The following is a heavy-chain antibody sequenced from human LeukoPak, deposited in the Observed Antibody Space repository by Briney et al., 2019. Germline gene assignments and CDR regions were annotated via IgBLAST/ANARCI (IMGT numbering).Heavy chain of an antibody. Sequence: PSETLSLTCTVSGVSISNYYWSWIRQSPGMGLEWIGHIYISGSTNYNPSLKSRATMSVDTSKSRVSLTLSSVTAADTAIYYCARRLGYSYGYSFDSWGQGTLVTVSS. V-gene: IGHV4-4*09. J-gene: IGHJ4*02. CDR3: ARRLGYSYGYSFDS. D-gene: IGHD5-18*01. CDR1: GVSISNYY. CDR2: IYISGST.